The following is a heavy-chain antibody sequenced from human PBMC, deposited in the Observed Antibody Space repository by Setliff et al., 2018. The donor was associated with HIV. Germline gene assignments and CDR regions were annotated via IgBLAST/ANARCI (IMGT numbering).Heavy chain of an antibody. CDR2: INAGNGNT. J-gene: IGHJ4*02. Sequence: GASVKVSCKASGYTFTSYAMHWVRQAPGQRLEWMGWINAGNGNTKYSQKFQGRVTITRDTSASTAYMELSSLRSEDTAVYYCARIAARDLYYFDYWGQGTLVTVSS. V-gene: IGHV1-3*01. CDR1: GYTFTSYA. CDR3: ARIAARDLYYFDY. D-gene: IGHD6-6*01.